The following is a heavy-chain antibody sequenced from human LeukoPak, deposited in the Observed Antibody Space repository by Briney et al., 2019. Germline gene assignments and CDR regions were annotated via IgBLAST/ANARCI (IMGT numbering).Heavy chain of an antibody. J-gene: IGHJ2*01. CDR1: GRSFSGYY. CDR3: ARGVTMIVVVIHDWYFDL. D-gene: IGHD3-22*01. V-gene: IGHV4-34*01. Sequence: SETLSLTCAVYGRSFSGYYWSWIRQPPGKGLEWIGSIYYTRSTYYNPSLKSRVTISVDTSKNQFSLKLTSVTAADTAVYYCARGVTMIVVVIHDWYFDLWGRGTLVTVSS. CDR2: IYYTRST.